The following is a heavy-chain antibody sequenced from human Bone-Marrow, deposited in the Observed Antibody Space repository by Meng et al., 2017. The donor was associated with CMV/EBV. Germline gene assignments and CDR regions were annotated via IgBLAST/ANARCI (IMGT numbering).Heavy chain of an antibody. V-gene: IGHV4-59*01. J-gene: IGHJ5*02. CDR3: ARDPGGDWFDP. Sequence: QLQLQDPGPGLVKPSETLSLTCTVSGGSISPYYWSWIRQPPGKGLEWIGYIYYSGRTNYNPSLKSRVTISIDTSKNQFSLKMNSVTAADTALYYCARDPGGDWFDPWGQGTLVTVSS. CDR1: GGSISPYY. CDR2: IYYSGRT.